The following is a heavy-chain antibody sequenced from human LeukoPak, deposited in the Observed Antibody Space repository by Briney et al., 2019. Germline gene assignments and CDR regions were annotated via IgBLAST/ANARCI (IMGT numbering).Heavy chain of an antibody. CDR1: GGTFSSYA. D-gene: IGHD3-22*01. CDR2: IIPIFGTA. J-gene: IGHJ5*02. Sequence: GASVKVSCKASGGTFSSYAISWVRQAPGQGLEWMAGIIPIFGTANYAQKFQGRVTITADESTSTAYMELSSLRSEDTAVYYCASGYYYDSSGYNNWFDPWGQGTLVTVSS. V-gene: IGHV1-69*01. CDR3: ASGYYYDSSGYNNWFDP.